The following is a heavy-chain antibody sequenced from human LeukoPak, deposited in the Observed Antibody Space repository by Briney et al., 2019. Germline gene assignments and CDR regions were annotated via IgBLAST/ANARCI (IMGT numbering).Heavy chain of an antibody. Sequence: SETLSLTCTVSGGSISSSNYHWGWIRQPPGKGLEWIGNVFYSGRTSYNPSLQSRVTISVDTSKNQFSLKVTSVTAADTAVYYCARGGTTVTPGLLWFDPWGQGTLVTVSS. J-gene: IGHJ5*02. CDR3: ARGGTTVTPGLLWFDP. V-gene: IGHV4-39*01. CDR1: GGSISSSNYH. CDR2: VFYSGRT. D-gene: IGHD4-17*01.